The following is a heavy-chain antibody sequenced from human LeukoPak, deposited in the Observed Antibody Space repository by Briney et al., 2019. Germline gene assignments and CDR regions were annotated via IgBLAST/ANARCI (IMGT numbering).Heavy chain of an antibody. Sequence: GGSLRLSCAASGFTFNSYSMNWVRQAPGKGLEWVSSISSSSSSIYYADSVKGRFTISRDNAKNSLHLQMNSLRAEDTAVYYCARASGDIVETATMGSYWGQGTLVTVSS. D-gene: IGHD5-18*01. V-gene: IGHV3-21*01. CDR3: ARASGDIVETATMGSY. J-gene: IGHJ4*02. CDR2: ISSSSSSI. CDR1: GFTFNSYS.